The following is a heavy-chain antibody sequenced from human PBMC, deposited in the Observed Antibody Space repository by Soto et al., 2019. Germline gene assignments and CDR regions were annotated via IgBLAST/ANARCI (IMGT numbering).Heavy chain of an antibody. D-gene: IGHD4-17*01. J-gene: IGHJ4*02. CDR2: IYYSGST. CDR3: ARLEYGDYVATGGILDY. V-gene: IGHV4-59*08. Sequence: SETLSLTCTVSGGSISSYYWSWIRQPPGKGLEWIGYIYYSGSTNYNPSLKSRVTISVDTSKNQFSLKLSSVTAADTAVYYCARLEYGDYVATGGILDYWGQGTLVTVSS. CDR1: GGSISSYY.